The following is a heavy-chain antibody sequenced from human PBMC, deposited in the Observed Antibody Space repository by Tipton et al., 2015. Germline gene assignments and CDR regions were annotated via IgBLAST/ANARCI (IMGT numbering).Heavy chain of an antibody. J-gene: IGHJ4*02. D-gene: IGHD4-17*01. CDR2: IYYTGTP. V-gene: IGHV4-39*01. Sequence: TLSLTCTVSGGSININNYYWGWIRPPPGKGLEWIANIYYTGTPFYSLSLKSRVTISVDTSKNQFSLQLTSVTAIDTAVYYCARVSHYGDIDSWGQGTLVTVSS. CDR3: ARVSHYGDIDS. CDR1: GGSININNYY.